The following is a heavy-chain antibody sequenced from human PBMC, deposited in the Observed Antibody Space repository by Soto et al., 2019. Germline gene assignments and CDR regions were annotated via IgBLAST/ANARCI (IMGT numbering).Heavy chain of an antibody. CDR1: GCTFSSYA. D-gene: IGHD3-3*01. CDR2: MSGSGGST. J-gene: IGHJ4*02. CDR3: AKVRLRFLEWFLFDY. V-gene: IGHV3-23*01. Sequence: VGSLSLSCAASGCTFSSYARSWVRQAPGKGLEWVSAMSGSGGSTYYADSVKGRFTISRDNSKNTLYLQMNSLRAEDTAVYYCAKVRLRFLEWFLFDYWGQGTLVTVSS.